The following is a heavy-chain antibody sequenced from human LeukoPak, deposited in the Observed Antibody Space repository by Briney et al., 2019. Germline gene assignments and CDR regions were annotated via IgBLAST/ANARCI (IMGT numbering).Heavy chain of an antibody. Sequence: ASVKVSCKVSGYTLTELSMHWVRQAPGKGLEWMGGFDPEDGETIYAQKFQGRVTMTEDTSTDTAYMELSSLRSEDTAVYYCATDTPRYSSSWYFGAFDIWGQGTMVTVSS. CDR2: FDPEDGET. V-gene: IGHV1-24*01. D-gene: IGHD6-13*01. CDR3: ATDTPRYSSSWYFGAFDI. J-gene: IGHJ3*02. CDR1: GYTLTELS.